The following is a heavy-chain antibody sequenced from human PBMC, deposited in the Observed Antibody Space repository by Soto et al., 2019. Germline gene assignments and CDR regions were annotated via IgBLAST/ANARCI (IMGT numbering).Heavy chain of an antibody. CDR2: IYYSGST. V-gene: IGHV4-31*03. CDR1: GGSISSGGYY. D-gene: IGHD1-26*01. Sequence: NPSETLSLTCTVSGGSISSGGYYWSWIRQHPGKGLEWIGYIYYSGSTYYNPSLKSRVTISVDTSKNQFSLKLSSVTAADTAVYYCARGWSYGGNREIGFLGYWGQGTLVTVSS. CDR3: ARGWSYGGNREIGFLGY. J-gene: IGHJ4*02.